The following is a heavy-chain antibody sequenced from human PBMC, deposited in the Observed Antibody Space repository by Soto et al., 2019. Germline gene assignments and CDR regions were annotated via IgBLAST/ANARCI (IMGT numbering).Heavy chain of an antibody. CDR1: GFALSSFG. D-gene: IGHD3-22*01. V-gene: IGHV3-30*03. CDR3: AIATSGSDWPYYHVSGMDV. CDR2: VSYDASNT. Sequence: QVQLVESGGGVVQPGGSLRLSCAASGFALSSFGMHWVRQAPGKGLEWVSVVSYDASNTYYVDSVKGRFTISRDNSRNTLYLQMNNLRGEDTAGYFCAIATSGSDWPYYHVSGMDVWGQGTTVSVSS. J-gene: IGHJ6*02.